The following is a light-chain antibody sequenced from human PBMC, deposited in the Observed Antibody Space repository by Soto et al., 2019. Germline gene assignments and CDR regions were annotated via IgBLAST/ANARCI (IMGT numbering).Light chain of an antibody. CDR1: QTISSW. Sequence: DIQMTQSPSTLSGSVGDRVTITCRASQTISSWLAWYQQKPGKAPKLLIYKASTLKSGVPSRFSGSGSGTEFTLTISSLQPDDFATYYCQHYNRYSEAFGQRTKADIX. J-gene: IGKJ1*01. V-gene: IGKV1-5*03. CDR3: QHYNRYSEA. CDR2: KAS.